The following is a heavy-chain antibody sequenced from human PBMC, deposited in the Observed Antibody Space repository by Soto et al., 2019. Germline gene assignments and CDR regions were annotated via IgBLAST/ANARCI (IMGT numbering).Heavy chain of an antibody. Sequence: SETLSLTCAVSGVSIHNSHSFWGWIRQPPGKGLEFIGSVYYSGGANYNPSLKSRVTVSIDTSNNQFSLRVNSVTAADTAVYYCGRVVEGATRHTDFDSWGQGILVTVSS. CDR1: GVSIHNSHSF. V-gene: IGHV4-39*01. D-gene: IGHD2-15*01. CDR3: GRVVEGATRHTDFDS. CDR2: VYYSGGA. J-gene: IGHJ5*01.